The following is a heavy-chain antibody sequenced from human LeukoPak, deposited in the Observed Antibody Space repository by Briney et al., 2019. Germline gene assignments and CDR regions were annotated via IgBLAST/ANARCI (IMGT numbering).Heavy chain of an antibody. CDR1: GYTFTSYG. Sequence: ASVKVSCKASGYTFTSYGISWVRQAPGQGLEWMGWISAYNGDTDYAQKLQGRVTMTTDTSTSTAYMELSSLRSEDTAVYYCATEAWELRSPFDYWGQGTLVTVSS. D-gene: IGHD1-26*01. CDR3: ATEAWELRSPFDY. CDR2: ISAYNGDT. V-gene: IGHV1-18*01. J-gene: IGHJ4*02.